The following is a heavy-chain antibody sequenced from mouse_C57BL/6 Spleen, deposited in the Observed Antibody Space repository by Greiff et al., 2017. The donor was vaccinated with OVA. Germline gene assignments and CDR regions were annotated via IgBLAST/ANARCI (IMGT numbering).Heavy chain of an antibody. D-gene: IGHD2-4*01. V-gene: IGHV1-47*01. J-gene: IGHJ3*01. Sequence: QVQLKESGAELVKPGASVKMSCKASGYTFTTYPIEWMKQNHGKSLEWIGNFHPYNDDTKYNEKFKGKATLTVEKSSSTVYLELSRLTSDDSAVYYCARRGKSYYDYDGGFAYWGQGTLVTVSA. CDR2: FHPYNDDT. CDR1: GYTFTTYP. CDR3: ARRGKSYYDYDGGFAY.